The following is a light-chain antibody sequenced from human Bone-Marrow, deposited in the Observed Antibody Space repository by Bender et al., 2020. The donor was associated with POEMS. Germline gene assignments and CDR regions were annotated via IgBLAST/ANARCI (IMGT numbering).Light chain of an antibody. CDR1: SSDIGDYNY. CDR3: SSYTSSSALVV. V-gene: IGLV2-14*03. J-gene: IGLJ2*01. CDR2: DVT. Sequence: QSVLTQPASVSGSPGQSITISCTGTSSDIGDYNYVSWYQQHPAKAPKLMIYDVTSRPSGVSNRFSGSKSGNTASLTISGLQAEDEADYYCSSYTSSSALVVFGGGTKLTVL.